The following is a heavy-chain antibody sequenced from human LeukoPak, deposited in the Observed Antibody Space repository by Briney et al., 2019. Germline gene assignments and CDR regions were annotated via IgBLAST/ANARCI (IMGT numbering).Heavy chain of an antibody. Sequence: SESLSLTCTVSGGSISSYYWSWIRQPAGKGLEWIGRINTSGSTNYNPSLKSRVTMSVDTSKNQFSLKLSSVTAADTAVYYCASQYGDYTSGAAFDIWGQGTMVT. D-gene: IGHD4-17*01. CDR1: GGSISSYY. J-gene: IGHJ3*02. CDR3: ASQYGDYTSGAAFDI. CDR2: INTSGST. V-gene: IGHV4-4*07.